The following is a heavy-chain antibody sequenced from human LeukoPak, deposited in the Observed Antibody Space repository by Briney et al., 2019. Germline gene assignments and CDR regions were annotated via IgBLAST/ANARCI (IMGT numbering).Heavy chain of an antibody. D-gene: IGHD6-13*01. CDR1: GFTLSSYW. CDR3: ARDVRAPSNSAAGTIH. V-gene: IGHV3-7*01. Sequence: GGSLRLSCAASGFTLSSYWMSWVRQAPGKGLEWVANIRNDGTERYYLNSLEGRFTISRDNAEKSLYLQMHNLRVDDTAVYYCARDVRAPSNSAAGTIHWGQGTLVTVSS. CDR2: IRNDGTER. J-gene: IGHJ4*02.